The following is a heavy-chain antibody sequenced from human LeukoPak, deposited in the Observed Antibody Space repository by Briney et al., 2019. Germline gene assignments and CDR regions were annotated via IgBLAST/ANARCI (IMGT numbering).Heavy chain of an antibody. J-gene: IGHJ4*02. CDR1: GYTFTGYY. CDR3: ARALVVYAKGELGDY. D-gene: IGHD2-8*02. CDR2: INPNSGGT. Sequence: ASVKVSCKASGYTFTGYYMHWVRQAPGQGLEWRGWINPNSGGTNYAQKFQGRVTMTRDTSISTADMELRRVRSDDTAVYYCARALVVYAKGELGDYWGQGTLVTVSS. V-gene: IGHV1-2*02.